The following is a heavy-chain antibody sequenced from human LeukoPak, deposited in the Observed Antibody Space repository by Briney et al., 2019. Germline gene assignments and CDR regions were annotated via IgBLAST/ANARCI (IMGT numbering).Heavy chain of an antibody. CDR1: RGTFNSFS. V-gene: IGHV1-69*13. D-gene: IGHD3-22*01. J-gene: IGHJ4*02. Sequence: GASVKVSCKASRGTFNSFSISWVRQAPGQGLEWMGGIIPIFGTANYAQKFQGRVTITADESTSTAYMELSSLRSEDTAVYYCARVPDYYDSSGYPHHFDYWGQGTLVTVSS. CDR2: IIPIFGTA. CDR3: ARVPDYYDSSGYPHHFDY.